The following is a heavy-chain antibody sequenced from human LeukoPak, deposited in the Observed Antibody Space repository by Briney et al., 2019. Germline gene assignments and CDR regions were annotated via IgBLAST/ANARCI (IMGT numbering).Heavy chain of an antibody. D-gene: IGHD2-2*01. CDR3: AKEGVRSWIVEVPAAI. CDR1: GFTVSSNY. CDR2: IYSGGST. V-gene: IGHV3-66*01. J-gene: IGHJ4*02. Sequence: GGSLRLSCAASGFTVSSNYMSWVRQAPGKGLEWVSVIYSGGSTYYADSVKGRFTISRDNSKNTLYLQMNSLRAEDTAVYYCAKEGVRSWIVEVPAAIWGQGTLVTVSS.